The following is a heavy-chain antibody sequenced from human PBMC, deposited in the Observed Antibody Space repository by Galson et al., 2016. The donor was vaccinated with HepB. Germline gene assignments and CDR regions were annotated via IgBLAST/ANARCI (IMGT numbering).Heavy chain of an antibody. CDR2: VYRGKT. V-gene: IGHV4-39*02. D-gene: IGHD2/OR15-2a*01. CDR3: ARDGTDLYATHLDA. Sequence: ETLSLTCTVSDGSISSCSFSWGWVRQPPGKGLEWIGTVYRGKTYYNPSLAGRFTISRDNTKNVLHLDMNSLRPDDTAFYYCARDGTDLYATHLDAWGQGTLVTVSA. CDR1: DGSISSCSFS. J-gene: IGHJ5*02.